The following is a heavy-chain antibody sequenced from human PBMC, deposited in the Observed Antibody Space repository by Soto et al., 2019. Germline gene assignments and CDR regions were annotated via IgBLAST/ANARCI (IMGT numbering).Heavy chain of an antibody. CDR3: ARVSGWYHLDY. CDR1: GYTFTSYA. Sequence: QVQLVQSGAEEKKPGASVKVSCKASGYTFTSYAMHWVRQAPGQRLEWMGWINGGNGNTKYSQKFQGRVTITRDTSASTADMELGSLRSEHTAVYYCARVSGWYHLDYWGQGALVTVSS. V-gene: IGHV1-3*05. CDR2: INGGNGNT. D-gene: IGHD6-19*01. J-gene: IGHJ4*02.